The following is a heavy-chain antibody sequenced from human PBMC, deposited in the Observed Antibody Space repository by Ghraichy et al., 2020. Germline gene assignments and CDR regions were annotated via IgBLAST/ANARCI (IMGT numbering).Heavy chain of an antibody. V-gene: IGHV3-43*01. CDR1: GFTFDDYT. J-gene: IGHJ6*02. Sequence: GGSLRLSCAASGFTFDDYTMHWVRQAPGKGLEWVSLISWDGGSTYYADSVKGRFTISRDNSKNSLYLQMNSLRTEDTALYYCAKDIAGAPIFGVVINPADYYYYGMDGWGQGTTVTVSS. CDR2: ISWDGGST. CDR3: AKDIAGAPIFGVVINPADYYYYGMDG. D-gene: IGHD3-3*01.